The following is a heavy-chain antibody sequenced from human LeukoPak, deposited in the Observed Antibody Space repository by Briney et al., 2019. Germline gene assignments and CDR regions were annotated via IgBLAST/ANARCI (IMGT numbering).Heavy chain of an antibody. CDR2: IYYSGST. CDR3: ATYYAQYFFDY. D-gene: IGHD1-26*01. V-gene: IGHV4-31*03. J-gene: IGHJ4*02. CDR1: GVSITIAGYY. Sequence: SETLFLTCTVPGVSITIAGYYSSWIRQHPRKGLEWIGYIYYSGSTYYNPSIKSRVTISVDTSKNQFSLKLSSVTAADTAVYYCATYYAQYFFDYWGQGTLVTVSS.